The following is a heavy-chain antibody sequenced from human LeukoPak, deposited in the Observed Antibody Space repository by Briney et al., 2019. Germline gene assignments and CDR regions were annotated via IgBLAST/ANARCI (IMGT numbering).Heavy chain of an antibody. V-gene: IGHV1-69*04. CDR2: IIPILGIA. J-gene: IGHJ1*01. CDR1: GGTFSSYA. Sequence: GASVKVSCKASGGTFSSYAISWVRQAPGQGLEWMGRIIPILGIANYAQKFQGRVTITADKSTSTAYMELSSLRSEDTAVYYCAREAGGRYYDSSGKGYFQHWGQGTLVTVSS. CDR3: AREAGGRYYDSSGKGYFQH. D-gene: IGHD3-22*01.